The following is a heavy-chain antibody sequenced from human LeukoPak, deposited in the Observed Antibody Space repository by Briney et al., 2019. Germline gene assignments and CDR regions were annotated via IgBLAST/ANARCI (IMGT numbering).Heavy chain of an antibody. J-gene: IGHJ4*02. Sequence: GGSLRLSCAASGFTFSSYEKNWVRQAPGKGLEWLSYISYTGSNKYYADSVKGRFTTSRDNARNSLYLQMSSLRVEDTGVYFCARVFVGENFDYWGQGTLVTVSS. CDR3: ARVFVGENFDY. CDR1: GFTFSSYE. D-gene: IGHD3-10*02. V-gene: IGHV3-48*03. CDR2: ISYTGSNK.